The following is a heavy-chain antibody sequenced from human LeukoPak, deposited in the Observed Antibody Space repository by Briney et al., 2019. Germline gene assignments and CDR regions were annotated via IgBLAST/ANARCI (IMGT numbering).Heavy chain of an antibody. D-gene: IGHD2/OR15-2a*01. CDR1: GYTFTGYY. J-gene: IGHJ3*02. CDR3: ARVFYVVGAFDI. Sequence: GASVKVSCKASGYTFTGYYMHWVRQAPGQGLEWMGWINPNSGGTNYAQKFQGRVTMTRDTSTSTVYMELSSLRSEDTAMYYCARVFYVVGAFDIWGQGTMVTVSS. CDR2: INPNSGGT. V-gene: IGHV1-2*02.